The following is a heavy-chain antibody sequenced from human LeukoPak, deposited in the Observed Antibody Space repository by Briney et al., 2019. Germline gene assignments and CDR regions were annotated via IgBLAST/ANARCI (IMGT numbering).Heavy chain of an antibody. V-gene: IGHV4-61*02. D-gene: IGHD3-10*01. CDR2: IYTSGST. J-gene: IGHJ4*02. Sequence: PSQTLSLTCTVSGGSISSGTYDWSWIRHPAGKGLEWIGRIYTSGSTNYNPSLRSRVTISVDTSKNQFSLKLSSVTAADTAVYYCAKTSAGIRGGYFDYWGQGTLVTVSS. CDR1: GGSISSGTYD. CDR3: AKTSAGIRGGYFDY.